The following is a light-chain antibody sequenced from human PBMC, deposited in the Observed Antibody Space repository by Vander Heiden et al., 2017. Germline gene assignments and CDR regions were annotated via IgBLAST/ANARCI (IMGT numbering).Light chain of an antibody. CDR2: GAS. Sequence: EIVMTQSPATLSVSPGERATLSCRASQSVSSNLAWYQQKPGQAPRLLIYGASTRATGSPARFSGSGSGTEFTLTISSLHSEDFAVYYCQQYNDWPGTFGQGTRVEIQ. CDR1: QSVSSN. J-gene: IGKJ1*01. V-gene: IGKV3-15*01. CDR3: QQYNDWPGT.